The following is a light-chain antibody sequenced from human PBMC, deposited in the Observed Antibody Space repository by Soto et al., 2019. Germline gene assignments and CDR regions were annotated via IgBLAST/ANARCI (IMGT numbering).Light chain of an antibody. CDR3: SSNSRSNPYV. Sequence: QSALTQPASVSGSPGQSITISCTGTSSDVGGYNYVSWHQQHPGKAPKLMIYDVSNRPSGVSNRFSGSKSGNTASLTISGLQAEDEADYYCSSNSRSNPYVFGTGTKLTVL. J-gene: IGLJ1*01. CDR1: SSDVGGYNY. V-gene: IGLV2-14*01. CDR2: DVS.